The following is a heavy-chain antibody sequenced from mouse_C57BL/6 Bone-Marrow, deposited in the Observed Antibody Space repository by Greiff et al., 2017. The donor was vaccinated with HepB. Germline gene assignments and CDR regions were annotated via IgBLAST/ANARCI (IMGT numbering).Heavy chain of an antibody. Sequence: VLLQQPGAELVQPGASVKLSCKASGYTFTSYWMHWVKQRPGRGLEWIGRIDPNSGGTKYNEKFKSKATLTVDKPSSTAYMQLSSLTSEDSAVYYCARGGPLYAMDYWGQGTSVTVSS. V-gene: IGHV1-72*01. D-gene: IGHD3-3*01. CDR1: GYTFTSYW. CDR3: ARGGPLYAMDY. CDR2: IDPNSGGT. J-gene: IGHJ4*01.